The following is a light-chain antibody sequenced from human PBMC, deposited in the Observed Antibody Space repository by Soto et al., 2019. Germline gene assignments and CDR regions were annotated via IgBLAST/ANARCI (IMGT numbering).Light chain of an antibody. CDR3: QQRSNSTWT. Sequence: EIVLTQSPATLSLSPGERATLSCRASQSVSSYLAWYQQKPGQAPRLLIYDASNRATGIPARVSDSGSGTDFTLTISTLEPEDFAVYYCQQRSNSTWTFGQGTKVEIK. CDR1: QSVSSY. CDR2: DAS. V-gene: IGKV3-11*01. J-gene: IGKJ1*01.